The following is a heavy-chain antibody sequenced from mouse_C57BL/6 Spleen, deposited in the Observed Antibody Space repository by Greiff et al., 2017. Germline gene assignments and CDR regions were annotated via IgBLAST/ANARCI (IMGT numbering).Heavy chain of an antibody. CDR1: GYTFTEYT. J-gene: IGHJ2*01. CDR2: FYPGSGSI. CDR3: ARHEGLYYGNPYYFDY. V-gene: IGHV1-62-2*01. D-gene: IGHD2-1*01. Sequence: QVQLQQSGAELVKPGASVKLSCKASGYTFTEYTIHWVKQRSGQGLEWIGWFYPGSGSIKYNEKFKDKATLTADKSSSTVYMERSRLTSEDSAVYFCARHEGLYYGNPYYFDYWGQGTTLTVSS.